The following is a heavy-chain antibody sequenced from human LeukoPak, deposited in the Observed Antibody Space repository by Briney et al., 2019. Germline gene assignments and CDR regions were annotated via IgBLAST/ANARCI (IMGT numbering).Heavy chain of an antibody. J-gene: IGHJ4*02. CDR3: AREGGYYDSSGYRGYFDY. D-gene: IGHD3-22*01. CDR2: VYPTGNT. Sequence: SETLSLTCAVSGGSIRSGNYYWTWIRQPPGKGLEWIGYVYPTGNTYYNPSLKSRVTISVDTSNNQFSLELSSVTAADTAVYYCAREGGYYDSSGYRGYFDYWGQGTLVTVSS. CDR1: GGSIRSGNYY. V-gene: IGHV4-30-2*01.